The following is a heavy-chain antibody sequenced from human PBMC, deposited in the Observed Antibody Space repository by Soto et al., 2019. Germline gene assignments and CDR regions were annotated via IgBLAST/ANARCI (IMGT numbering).Heavy chain of an antibody. CDR1: GGTFSSYT. D-gene: IGHD3-10*01. Sequence: QVQLVQSGAEVKKPGSSVKVSCKASGGTFSSYTISWVRQAPGQGLEWMGRIIPILGIANYAQKFRGRVTITADKSTSTAYMELSSLRSEDTAVYYCASASMVRGVTDYYYYMDVWGKGTTVTVSS. J-gene: IGHJ6*03. V-gene: IGHV1-69*02. CDR3: ASASMVRGVTDYYYYMDV. CDR2: IIPILGIA.